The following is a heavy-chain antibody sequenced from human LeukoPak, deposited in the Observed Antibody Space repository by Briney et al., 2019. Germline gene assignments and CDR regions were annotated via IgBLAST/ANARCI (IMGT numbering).Heavy chain of an antibody. D-gene: IGHD3-22*01. J-gene: IGHJ4*02. Sequence: GASVKVSCKASGYTFTSYGISWVRQAPGQGLEWMGWISAYNGNTNYAQKLQGRVTMTTDTSTSTAYVELRSLRSDDTAVYYCARAPYYYDSSGYSPFDYWGQGTLVTVSS. CDR1: GYTFTSYG. CDR3: ARAPYYYDSSGYSPFDY. V-gene: IGHV1-18*01. CDR2: ISAYNGNT.